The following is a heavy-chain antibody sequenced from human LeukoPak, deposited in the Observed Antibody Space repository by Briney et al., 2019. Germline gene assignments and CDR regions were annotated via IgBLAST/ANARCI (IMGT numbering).Heavy chain of an antibody. CDR3: VREGNQVLTKNFDL. V-gene: IGHV1-2*02. Sequence: ASVKVSCKTSGFTFTDYYIHWVRLAPGQGLEWMGYINPHSGVTSFPQRFRGRVTFTTDTSISAAYIDLSSLTSDDTAIYYCVREGNQVLTKNFDLCGQGALVTVSS. CDR2: INPHSGVT. D-gene: IGHD4-23*01. J-gene: IGHJ4*02. CDR1: GFTFTDYY.